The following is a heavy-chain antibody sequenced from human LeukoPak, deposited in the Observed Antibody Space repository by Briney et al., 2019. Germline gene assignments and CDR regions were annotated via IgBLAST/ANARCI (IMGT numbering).Heavy chain of an antibody. Sequence: PGGSLRLSCVASEFTFSSYNMNWVRQAPGKGLEWVSSISSSSSYIYYADAVKGRFTISRDDAKNSLYLQMNSLRAEDTAVYYCAREGGWFDAFDIWGQGTMVTVSS. J-gene: IGHJ3*02. CDR3: AREGGWFDAFDI. CDR2: ISSSSSYI. D-gene: IGHD6-19*01. V-gene: IGHV3-21*01. CDR1: EFTFSSYN.